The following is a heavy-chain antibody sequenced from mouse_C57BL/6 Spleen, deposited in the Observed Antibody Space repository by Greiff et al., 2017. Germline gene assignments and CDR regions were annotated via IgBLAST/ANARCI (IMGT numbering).Heavy chain of an antibody. J-gene: IGHJ1*03. Sequence: VQLQQSGPELVKPGASVKISCKASGYSFTGYYMNWVKQSPEKSLEWIGEINPSTGGTTYNQKFKAKATVTVDKSSSTAYMQLKSLTSEDSAVYYCASFITTVVAPWYFDVWGTGTTVTVSS. D-gene: IGHD1-1*01. CDR3: ASFITTVVAPWYFDV. CDR2: INPSTGGT. CDR1: GYSFTGYY. V-gene: IGHV1-42*01.